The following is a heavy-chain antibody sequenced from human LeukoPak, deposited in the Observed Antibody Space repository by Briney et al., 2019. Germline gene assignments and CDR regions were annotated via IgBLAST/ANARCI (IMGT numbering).Heavy chain of an antibody. CDR3: ARDRGYYDSSGYYVNWFDP. CDR1: GFTFSSYW. V-gene: IGHV3-74*01. Sequence: GGSLRLSCAASGFTFSSYWMHWVRQAPGKGLVWVSRINSDGSSTSYADSVKGRFAISRDNAKSTLYLQMNSLRAEHTAVYYCARDRGYYDSSGYYVNWFDPWGQGTLVTVSS. D-gene: IGHD3-22*01. CDR2: INSDGSST. J-gene: IGHJ5*02.